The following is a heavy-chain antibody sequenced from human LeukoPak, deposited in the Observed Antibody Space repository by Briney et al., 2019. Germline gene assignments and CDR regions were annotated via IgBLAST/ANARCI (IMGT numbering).Heavy chain of an antibody. CDR1: GFTFSTYW. CDR2: MSYDGYNK. Sequence: GGSLRLSCAASGFTFSTYWMHWARQAPGKGLEWVAVMSYDGYNKYYADSVRGRFTIPRDNSKNTLFLQMNSLRAEDTAVYYCARDFSGSSRVDYWGQGTLVTVSS. CDR3: ARDFSGSSRVDY. V-gene: IGHV3-30-3*01. J-gene: IGHJ4*02. D-gene: IGHD3-10*01.